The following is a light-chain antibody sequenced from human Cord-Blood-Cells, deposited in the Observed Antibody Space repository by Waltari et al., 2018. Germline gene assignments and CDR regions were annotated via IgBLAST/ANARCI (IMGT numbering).Light chain of an antibody. J-gene: IGKJ2*01. Sequence: AIRMTQSPSSFSASTGDRVTITCRASQGISSYLTWYQQKPGKAPKLLISAAYTLQSGIPSRFSGSGSGADFTLTISCLQSEDFATYYCQQYYSYPYTFGQGNKLEI. CDR1: QGISSY. V-gene: IGKV1-8*01. CDR3: QQYYSYPYT. CDR2: AAY.